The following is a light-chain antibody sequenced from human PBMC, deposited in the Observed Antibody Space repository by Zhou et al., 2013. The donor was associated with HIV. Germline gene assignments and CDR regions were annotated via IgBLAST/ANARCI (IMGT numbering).Light chain of an antibody. J-gene: IGKJ1*01. CDR1: ESVNSF. CDR3: QQYKSYTT. CDR2: KSS. Sequence: DIQMTQSPSTLSASVGDRVSITCRASESVNSFLAWYQQRPGKAPQLLIYKSSTLHSGVPSRFSASGFGTEFTLTISSLQPEDFASYYCQQYKSYTTFGQGTKVEI. V-gene: IGKV1-5*03.